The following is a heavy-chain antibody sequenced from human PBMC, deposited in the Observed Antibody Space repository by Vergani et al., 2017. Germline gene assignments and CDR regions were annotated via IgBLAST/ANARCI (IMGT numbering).Heavy chain of an antibody. CDR1: GGSFSGYY. Sequence: QVQLQQWGAGLLKPSETLSLTCAVYGGSFSGYYWSWIRQPPGXGLEWIGEINHSGSTNYNPSLKSRVTISVDTSKNQFSLKLSSVTAADTAVYYCARGLEVVTAMPYYYYDYMDVWGKGTTVTVSS. D-gene: IGHD2-21*02. J-gene: IGHJ6*03. V-gene: IGHV4-34*01. CDR2: INHSGST. CDR3: ARGLEVVTAMPYYYYDYMDV.